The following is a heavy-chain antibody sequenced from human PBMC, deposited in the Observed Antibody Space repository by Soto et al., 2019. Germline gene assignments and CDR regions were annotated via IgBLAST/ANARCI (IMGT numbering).Heavy chain of an antibody. Sequence: QLHLVQSGAVVKKPGASVTVSCSASGYPVTAYYMHWVRQAPGRGLEWMGGINPATGAAKYTQTFQGRGPMTRDTSTTTVFMELRGLTTEDAAVFYFAGGGGVGVAGSAAFDMWGQGTLVTVSS. CDR2: INPATGAA. V-gene: IGHV1-2*02. CDR3: AGGGGVGVAGSAAFDM. CDR1: GYPVTAYY. D-gene: IGHD3-3*01. J-gene: IGHJ3*02.